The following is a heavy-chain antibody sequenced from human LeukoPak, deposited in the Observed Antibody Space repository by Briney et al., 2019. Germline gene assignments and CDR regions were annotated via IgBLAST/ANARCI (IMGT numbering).Heavy chain of an antibody. CDR1: GGTFSSYA. Sequence: GASVKVSCKASGGTFSSYAISWVRQAPGQGLEWMGGIIPIFGTANYAQKFQGRVTITTDESTSTAYMELSSLRSEDTAVYYCARDRVWGRVDQLLSASRYYYYYMDVWGKGTTVTVSS. CDR2: IIPIFGTA. V-gene: IGHV1-69*05. CDR3: ARDRVWGRVDQLLSASRYYYYYMDV. D-gene: IGHD3-16*01. J-gene: IGHJ6*03.